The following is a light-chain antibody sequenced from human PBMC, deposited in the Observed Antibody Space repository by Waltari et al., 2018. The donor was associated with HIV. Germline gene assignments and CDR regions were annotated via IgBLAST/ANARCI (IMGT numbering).Light chain of an antibody. J-gene: IGLJ2*01. CDR2: GNT. CDR3: QSYDSSLSGSEV. V-gene: IGLV1-40*01. Sequence: QSVLTQPPSVSGAPGQRVTISCTGNNSNIGENYDFHWYQQLPGTAPKLLIYGNTNRPSGVPDRFSGSKSGTSASLVITGLRAEDEADYYCQSYDSSLSGSEVFGGGTKLSVL. CDR1: NSNIGENYD.